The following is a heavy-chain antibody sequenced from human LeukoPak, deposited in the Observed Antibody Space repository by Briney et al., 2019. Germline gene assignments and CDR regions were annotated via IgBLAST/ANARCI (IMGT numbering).Heavy chain of an antibody. D-gene: IGHD3-10*01. Sequence: ASVKVSCKASGYTLTDYYMHWVRQAPGQGLEWMGRINPNSGGTNYAQKFQGRVTMTRDTSISTVYMELSRLRSEDTAVYYCARGPSGNPAGLIDYWGQGTLVTVSS. J-gene: IGHJ4*02. CDR2: INPNSGGT. V-gene: IGHV1-2*06. CDR3: ARGPSGNPAGLIDY. CDR1: GYTLTDYY.